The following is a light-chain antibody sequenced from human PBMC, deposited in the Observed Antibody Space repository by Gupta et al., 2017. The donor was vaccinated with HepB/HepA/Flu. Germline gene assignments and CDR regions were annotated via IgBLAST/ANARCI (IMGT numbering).Light chain of an antibody. CDR1: SSNIGSYT. CDR2: SNN. CDR3: AAWDDSLNGYV. Sequence: QSVLTQPPLASGPPGPRVTISCSGSSSNIGSYTVNWYQQLPGTAPKLLMYSNNYRPSGVPDRFSGSKSGTSASLAISGVQSEDEADYYCAAWDDSLNGYVFGAGTKVTVL. V-gene: IGLV1-44*01. J-gene: IGLJ1*01.